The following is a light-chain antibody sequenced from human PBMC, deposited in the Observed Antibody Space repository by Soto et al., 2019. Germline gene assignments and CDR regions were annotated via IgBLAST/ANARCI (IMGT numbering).Light chain of an antibody. CDR2: DAS. V-gene: IGKV3-15*01. CDR1: QSVTTN. CDR3: QQYDRGPVT. J-gene: IGKJ4*01. Sequence: EVVMTQSPATLSVSPGERVNFSCRASQSVTTNLAWYQHKPGQSPRLLISDASTGASGIPPRFSGSGSGTEFTLTSDRLQSADFAVYYCQQYDRGPVTCGGGTKVEIK.